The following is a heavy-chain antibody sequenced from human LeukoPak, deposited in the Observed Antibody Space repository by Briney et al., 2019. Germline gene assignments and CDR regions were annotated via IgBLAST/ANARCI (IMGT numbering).Heavy chain of an antibody. CDR1: GGSFSGYY. V-gene: IGHV4-34*01. Sequence: KASETLSLTCAVYGGSFSGYYWNWIRQPPGKGLEWIGEINHSGSTNYNPSLKSRVTISVDTSKNQFSLKLSSVTAADTAVYYCARGGRRITMIVVYWFDPWGQGTLVTVSS. J-gene: IGHJ5*02. D-gene: IGHD3-22*01. CDR2: INHSGST. CDR3: ARGGRRITMIVVYWFDP.